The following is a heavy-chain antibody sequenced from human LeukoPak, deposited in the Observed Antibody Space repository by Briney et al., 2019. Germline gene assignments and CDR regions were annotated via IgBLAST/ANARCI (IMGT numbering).Heavy chain of an antibody. V-gene: IGHV1-46*01. CDR3: ARGVRGNDAFDI. CDR2: INPSGGST. Sequence: ASVKVSCKASGYTFTSYCMHWVRQAPGQGLEWMGIINPSGGSTSYAQKFQGRVTMTRDMSTSTVYMELSSLRSEDTAVYYCARGVRGNDAFDIWGQGTMVTVSS. J-gene: IGHJ3*02. CDR1: GYTFTSYC. D-gene: IGHD3-3*01.